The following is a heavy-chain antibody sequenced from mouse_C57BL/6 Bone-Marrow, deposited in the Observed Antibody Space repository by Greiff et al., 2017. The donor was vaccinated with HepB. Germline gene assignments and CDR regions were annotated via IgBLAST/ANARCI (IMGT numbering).Heavy chain of an antibody. J-gene: IGHJ1*03. V-gene: IGHV1-50*01. CDR2: IDPSDSYT. Sequence: QVQLQQPGAELVKPGASVKLSCKASGYTFTSYWMQWVKQRPGQGLEWIGEIDPSDSYTNYNQKFKCKATLTVDTSSSTAYMQLSSLTSEDSAVYYCARDYYGSSYGYFDVWGTGTTVTVSS. CDR1: GYTFTSYW. D-gene: IGHD1-1*01. CDR3: ARDYYGSSYGYFDV.